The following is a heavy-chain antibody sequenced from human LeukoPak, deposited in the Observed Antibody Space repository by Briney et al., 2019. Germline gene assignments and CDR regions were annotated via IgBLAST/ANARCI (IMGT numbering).Heavy chain of an antibody. CDR3: ARYSRLPTSTVRINYYYMDV. Sequence: GESLKISCKGSGYSFTNYWIGWVRQMPGKGLEWMGIIYPGDSDTRYSPSFQGQVTISADKSISTAYLQWSSLKALDTGMYYCARYSRLPTSTVRINYYYMDVWGKGTTVTVSS. CDR2: IYPGDSDT. D-gene: IGHD3-10*01. CDR1: GYSFTNYW. V-gene: IGHV5-51*01. J-gene: IGHJ6*03.